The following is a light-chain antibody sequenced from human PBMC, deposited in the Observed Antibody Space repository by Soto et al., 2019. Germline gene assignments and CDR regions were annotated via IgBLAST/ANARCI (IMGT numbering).Light chain of an antibody. CDR1: QSVSSRF. V-gene: IGKV3-20*01. Sequence: EIVLTQSPGSLSLSPGERATLSCRASQSVSSRFFAWYQQKPGQAPRLLIFGASVRATGIPDRFSGSGYGTDFTLTISRLEPEDFAVYYWHQYASSLTFGHGTKVEIK. CDR2: GAS. CDR3: HQYASSLT. J-gene: IGKJ1*01.